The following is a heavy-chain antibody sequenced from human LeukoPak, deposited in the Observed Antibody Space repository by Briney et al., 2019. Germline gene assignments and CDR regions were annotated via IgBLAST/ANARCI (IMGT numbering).Heavy chain of an antibody. CDR2: IYHSGST. D-gene: IGHD5-12*01. V-gene: IGHV4-38-2*02. J-gene: IGHJ4*02. CDR1: GYSISSGYY. CDR3: ARDMWLRLTEGDY. Sequence: SETLSLTCTVSGYSISSGYYWGWIRQPPGKGLEWIGSIYHSGSTYYNPSLKSRVTISVDTSKNQFSLKLSSVTAADTAVYYCARDMWLRLTEGDYWGQGTLVTVSS.